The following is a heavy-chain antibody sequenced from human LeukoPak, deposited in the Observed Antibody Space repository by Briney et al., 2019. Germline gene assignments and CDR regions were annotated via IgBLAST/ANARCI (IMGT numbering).Heavy chain of an antibody. J-gene: IGHJ4*02. CDR2: IYSGGST. V-gene: IGHV3-66*01. CDR1: GFTLSSYW. D-gene: IGHD3-10*01. Sequence: GGSLRLSCAASGFTLSSYWMHWVRQAPGKGLEWVSVIYSGGSTYYADSVKGRFTISRDNSKNTLYLQMNSLRAEDTAVYYCAGLWFGDRPPFDYWGQGTLVTVSS. CDR3: AGLWFGDRPPFDY.